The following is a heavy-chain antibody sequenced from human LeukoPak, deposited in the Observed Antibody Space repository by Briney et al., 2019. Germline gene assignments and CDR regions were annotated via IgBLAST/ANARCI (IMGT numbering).Heavy chain of an antibody. V-gene: IGHV3-7*01. J-gene: IGHJ6*03. CDR1: GFTFSSYW. CDR3: ARGYCSSTSCYWHYYYYYMDV. Sequence: SGGSLRLSCAASGFTFSSYWMSWVRQAPGKGLEWVANIKQDGSEKYYVDSVKGRFTISRVNAKNSLYLQMNSLRAEDTAVYYCARGYCSSTSCYWHYYYYYMDVWGKGTTVTVSS. CDR2: IKQDGSEK. D-gene: IGHD2-2*01.